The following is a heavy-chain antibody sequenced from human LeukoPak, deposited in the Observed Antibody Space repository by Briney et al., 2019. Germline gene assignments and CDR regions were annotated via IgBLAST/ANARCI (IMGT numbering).Heavy chain of an antibody. J-gene: IGHJ4*02. Sequence: GGSLRLSCAASGFSFNSDWMDWVRQAPGKGLEWVAWHFASNKYYAESVRGRFTMSRDNSKSTLYLQMDSLRVEDTAVYYCARDLCSTTSCFDYWGQGTLVSVSS. CDR2: WHFASNK. V-gene: IGHV3-33*08. CDR1: GFSFNSDW. CDR3: ARDLCSTTSCFDY. D-gene: IGHD2-2*01.